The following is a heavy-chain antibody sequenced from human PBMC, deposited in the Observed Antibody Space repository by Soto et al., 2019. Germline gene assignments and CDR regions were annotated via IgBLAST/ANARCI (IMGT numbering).Heavy chain of an antibody. CDR1: GFNFDNHA. J-gene: IGHJ6*02. D-gene: IGHD3-10*02. Sequence: EVQLLESGGGLVKPGGSLRLSCSTSGFNFDNHAMSWFRQAPGKGLDWVSSNSRFDSSKYYADSVKGRFTITRNNSNNTLYLQMNRLTVEDTAVYYCAKGMAAINTRPGNFYFYVMDVWGQGTAVTVSS. V-gene: IGHV3-23*01. CDR2: NSRFDSSK. CDR3: AKGMAAINTRPGNFYFYVMDV.